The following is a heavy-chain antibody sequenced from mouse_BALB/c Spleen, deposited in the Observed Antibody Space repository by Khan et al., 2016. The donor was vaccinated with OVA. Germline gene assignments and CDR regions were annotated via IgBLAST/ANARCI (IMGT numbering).Heavy chain of an antibody. Sequence: QVQLQQSGAELARPGASVKVSCKASGYTFTSYTIHWIKKRPGQGLEWIGYINPSNGYANYNQKFKDKATLTTDKSSTTAYLQLSSLTSDDSAVYNCVRDGAYHRNDGWFAYWGQGTLVTVSA. D-gene: IGHD2-14*01. CDR2: INPSNGYA. J-gene: IGHJ3*01. CDR3: VRDGAYHRNDGWFAY. CDR1: GYTFTSYT. V-gene: IGHV1-4*01.